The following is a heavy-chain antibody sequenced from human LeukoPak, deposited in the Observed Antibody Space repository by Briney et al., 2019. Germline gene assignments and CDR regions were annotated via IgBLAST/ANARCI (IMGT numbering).Heavy chain of an antibody. D-gene: IGHD4-11*01. CDR1: GGSISSGGYY. CDR2: IYYSGST. Sequence: SQTPSLTCTVSGGSISSGGYYWSWIRQHPGKGLEWIGYIYYSGSTYHNPSLKSRVTISVDTSKNQFSLKLSSVTAADTAVYYCARDMTTVTYAFDIWGQGTMVTVSS. CDR3: ARDMTTVTYAFDI. J-gene: IGHJ3*02. V-gene: IGHV4-31*03.